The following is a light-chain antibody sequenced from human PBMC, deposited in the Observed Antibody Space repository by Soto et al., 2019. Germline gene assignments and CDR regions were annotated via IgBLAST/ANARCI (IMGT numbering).Light chain of an antibody. V-gene: IGKV1-39*01. J-gene: IGKJ1*01. CDR3: QQTYSAPPT. CDR1: QIISTY. Sequence: DIQMTQSPSSLSASVGDRVTITCRAIQIISTYLNWYQQRAGLAPRLLIYAASSLQSGVPPRFSGSGSGTDFTLTISSLQPEDFATYFCQQTYSAPPTFGQGTKVDIK. CDR2: AAS.